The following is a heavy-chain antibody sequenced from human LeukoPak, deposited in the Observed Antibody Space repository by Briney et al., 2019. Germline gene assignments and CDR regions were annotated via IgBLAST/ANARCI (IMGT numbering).Heavy chain of an antibody. CDR3: AKDRPYYDSSGYYEDAFDI. V-gene: IGHV3-9*01. J-gene: IGHJ3*02. CDR2: TSWNSGSI. Sequence: PGRSLRLSCAASGFTFDDYAMHWVRQAPGKGLEWVSGTSWNSGSIGYADSVKGRFTISRDNSKNTLYLQMNSLRAEDTAVYYCAKDRPYYDSSGYYEDAFDIWGQGTMVTVSS. CDR1: GFTFDDYA. D-gene: IGHD3-22*01.